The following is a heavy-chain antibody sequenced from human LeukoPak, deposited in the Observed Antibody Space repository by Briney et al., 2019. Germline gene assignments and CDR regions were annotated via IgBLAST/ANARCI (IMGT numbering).Heavy chain of an antibody. J-gene: IGHJ4*02. CDR1: GYSIRSGFY. CDR3: AREVSDYDILTGWIDY. D-gene: IGHD3-9*01. Sequence: PSETLSLTCTVSGYSIRSGFYWGWIRQSPGKGLEWIGNIYHSGITYYTPSLKSRVTISVDTSKNQFYLKLSSVTAADTAVYYCAREVSDYDILTGWIDYWGQGALVSVSS. V-gene: IGHV4-38-2*02. CDR2: IYHSGIT.